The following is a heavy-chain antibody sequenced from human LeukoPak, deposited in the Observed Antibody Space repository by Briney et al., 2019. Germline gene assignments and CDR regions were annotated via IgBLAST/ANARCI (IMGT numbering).Heavy chain of an antibody. CDR3: ARSGTIFGVVTL. CDR2: INPSGDST. V-gene: IGHV1-46*01. J-gene: IGHJ4*02. Sequence: ASVKISCKASGYTFTNYYIHWVRQAPGQGLEWIGVINPSGDSTNSAQKFQGRVTMTRDTSTSIVYMELRSLRSDDTAVYFCARSGTIFGVVTLWGQGTLVTVSS. D-gene: IGHD3-3*01. CDR1: GYTFTNYY.